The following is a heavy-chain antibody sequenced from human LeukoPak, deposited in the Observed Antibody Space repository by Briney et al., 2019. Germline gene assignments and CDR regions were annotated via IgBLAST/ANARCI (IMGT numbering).Heavy chain of an antibody. D-gene: IGHD6-19*01. CDR1: GGSFSGYY. J-gene: IGHJ4*02. CDR3: ARFGYYSSGWLGWY. Sequence: SETLSLTCAVYGGSFSGYYWSWIRQPPGKGLEWIGEINHSGSTNYNPSLKSRVTISVDTSKNQFSLKLSSVTAADTAVYYCARFGYYSSGWLGWYWGQGTLVTVSP. CDR2: INHSGST. V-gene: IGHV4-34*01.